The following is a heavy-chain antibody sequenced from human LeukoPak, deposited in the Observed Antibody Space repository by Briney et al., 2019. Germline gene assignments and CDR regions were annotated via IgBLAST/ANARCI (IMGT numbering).Heavy chain of an antibody. D-gene: IGHD3-3*01. Sequence: ASVKVSCKASGGTFTSYVITWVRQAPGQGLEWMGGIIPVFGTTNHAQKFQGRVTITTDKSMRTAYMELSRLKTEDTAVYYCSSGVSHYYYMDVWGKGTTVTVSS. CDR2: IIPVFGTT. V-gene: IGHV1-69*05. CDR3: SSGVSHYYYMDV. J-gene: IGHJ6*03. CDR1: GGTFTSYV.